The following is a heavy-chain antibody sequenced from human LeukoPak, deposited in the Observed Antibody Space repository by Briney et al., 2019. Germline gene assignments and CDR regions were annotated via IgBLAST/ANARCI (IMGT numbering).Heavy chain of an antibody. CDR3: ATGVHGIAAAGDYYFDY. Sequence: SETLSLTCAVYGGSFSGYYWSWIRQPPGKGLEWIGEINHSGSTNYNPSLKSRVTISVDTSKNQFSLKLSSVTAADTAVYYCATGVHGIAAAGDYYFDYWGQGTLVTVSS. J-gene: IGHJ4*02. D-gene: IGHD6-13*01. CDR2: INHSGST. CDR1: GGSFSGYY. V-gene: IGHV4-34*01.